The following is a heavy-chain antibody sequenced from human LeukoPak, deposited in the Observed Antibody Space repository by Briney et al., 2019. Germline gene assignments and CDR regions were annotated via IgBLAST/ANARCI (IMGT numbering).Heavy chain of an antibody. J-gene: IGHJ3*02. CDR3: ARKNDFEI. CDR2: IYYSGRT. V-gene: IGHV4-59*01. CDR1: GGSISSDH. D-gene: IGHD2/OR15-2a*01. Sequence: SETLSLTYSVSGGSISSDHWNWIRQTPGKGLEWIGCIYYSGRTYYNPSLKSRVTISVDMSKSQFSLRLTSVTAADTAVYYCARKNDFEIWGQGTLVTVSS.